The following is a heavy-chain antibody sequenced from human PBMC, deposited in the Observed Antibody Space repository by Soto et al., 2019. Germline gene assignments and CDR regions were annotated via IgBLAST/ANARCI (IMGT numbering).Heavy chain of an antibody. Sequence: GESLQISCKGSGYSFTSYWISWVRQMPGKGLQWMGRIDPSNSYPYYSPSFQGHVTISADKSINTTYLQWSSLKASDTAMYYCARYTVTLPVPPEDYFDYWGQGTLVVVSS. J-gene: IGHJ4*02. CDR1: GYSFTSYW. CDR2: IDPSNSYP. V-gene: IGHV5-10-1*01. CDR3: ARYTVTLPVPPEDYFDY. D-gene: IGHD4-17*01.